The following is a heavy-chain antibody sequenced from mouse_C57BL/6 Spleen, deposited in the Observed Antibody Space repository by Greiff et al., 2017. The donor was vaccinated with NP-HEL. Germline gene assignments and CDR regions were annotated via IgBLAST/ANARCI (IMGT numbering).Heavy chain of an antibody. CDR1: GYTFTEYT. D-gene: IGHD1-2*01. J-gene: IGHJ2*01. Sequence: VKLQESGAELVKPGASVKLSCKASGYTFTEYTIHWVKQRSGQGLEWIGWFYPGSGSIKYNEKFKDKATLTADKSSSTVYMELSRLTSEDSAVYFCARHEDAHYYGRVFDYWGQGTTLTVSS. CDR3: ARHEDAHYYGRVFDY. CDR2: FYPGSGSI. V-gene: IGHV1-62-2*01.